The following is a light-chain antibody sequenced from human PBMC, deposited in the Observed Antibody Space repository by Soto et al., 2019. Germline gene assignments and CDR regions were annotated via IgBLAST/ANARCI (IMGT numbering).Light chain of an antibody. CDR1: QRIDTW. Sequence: DIQMTQSPSILSASVGDRVTITCRASQRIDTWLAWYQQKPGTAPKLLIYKATTLQSGAPSRFSGSGSGTEFTLAISSLEPDDFATYYCQQYETFSPWTFGQGTKVEVK. J-gene: IGKJ1*01. CDR3: QQYETFSPWT. V-gene: IGKV1-5*03. CDR2: KAT.